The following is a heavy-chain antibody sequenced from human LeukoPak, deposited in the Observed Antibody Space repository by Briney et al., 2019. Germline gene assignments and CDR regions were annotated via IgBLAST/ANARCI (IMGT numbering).Heavy chain of an antibody. CDR3: TSPTMVRGVTPYYYYMDV. CDR2: IWYDGSNK. CDR1: GFTFSSYG. D-gene: IGHD3-10*01. J-gene: IGHJ6*03. Sequence: GRSLRLSCAASGFTFSSYGMHWVRQAPGKGLEWVAVIWYDGSNKYYADSVKGRFTISRDNSKNTLYLQMNSLRAEDTAVYYCTSPTMVRGVTPYYYYMDVWGKGTTVTVSS. V-gene: IGHV3-33*01.